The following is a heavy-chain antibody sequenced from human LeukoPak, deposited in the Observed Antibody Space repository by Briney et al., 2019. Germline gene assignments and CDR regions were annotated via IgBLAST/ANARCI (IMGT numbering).Heavy chain of an antibody. J-gene: IGHJ6*02. V-gene: IGHV3-66*02. Sequence: GGSLRLSCAASGFTVSSNYMSWVRQAPGKGLEWVSVIYSGGSTYYADSVKGRFTISRDNSKNTLYLQMNSLRAEDTAVYYCAGEYYDFWSGYSNFYYYGMDVCGQGTTVTVSS. CDR2: IYSGGST. D-gene: IGHD3-3*01. CDR3: AGEYYDFWSGYSNFYYYGMDV. CDR1: GFTVSSNY.